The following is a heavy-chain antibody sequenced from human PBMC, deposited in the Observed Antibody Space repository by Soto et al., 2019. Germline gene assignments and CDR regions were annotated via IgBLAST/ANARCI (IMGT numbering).Heavy chain of an antibody. CDR2: IFYTGTT. CDR1: GGSITSGGYY. CDR3: ARDPTLFGVALQTGFDN. J-gene: IGHJ5*02. V-gene: IGHV4-31*03. D-gene: IGHD3-3*01. Sequence: PSETLSLTCTVSGGSITSGGYYWNWSRQHPGKGLEWIGYIFYTGTTRYNSALQSRVSISVDSTKNHFSLKLTSVTAADTAVYYCARDPTLFGVALQTGFDNWGPGTLVTVSS.